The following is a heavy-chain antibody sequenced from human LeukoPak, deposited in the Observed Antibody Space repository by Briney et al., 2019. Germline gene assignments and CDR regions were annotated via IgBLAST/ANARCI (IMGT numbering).Heavy chain of an antibody. CDR3: ARATMRRAFDI. J-gene: IGHJ3*02. CDR2: IYYSGST. Sequence: PSETLSLTCTVSGGSISSGGYYWSWIRQHPGKGLEWIGYIYYSGSTYYNPSLKSRVTISVDTSKNQFSLKLSSVTAADMAVYYCARATMRRAFDIWGQGTMVTVSS. CDR1: GGSISSGGYY. V-gene: IGHV4-31*03. D-gene: IGHD2-2*01.